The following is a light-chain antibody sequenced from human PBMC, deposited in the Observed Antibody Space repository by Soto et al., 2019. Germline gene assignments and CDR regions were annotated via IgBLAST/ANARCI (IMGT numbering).Light chain of an antibody. CDR1: SSAVGGYDY. J-gene: IGLJ1*01. Sequence: QSVLTQPASVSGSPGQSIAISCTGTSSAVGGYDYVSWYQQHPGKAPKVMIYDVSNRPSGVFNRFSGSKSGNTASLTISGLQAEDEADYYCSSYTSSSTYVFGTGTKVTVL. CDR3: SSYTSSSTYV. CDR2: DVS. V-gene: IGLV2-14*01.